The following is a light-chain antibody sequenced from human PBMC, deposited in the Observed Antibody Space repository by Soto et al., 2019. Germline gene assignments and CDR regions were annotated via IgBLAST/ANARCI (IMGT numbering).Light chain of an antibody. CDR3: QQYSDSVCT. J-gene: IGKJ2*02. Sequence: EIVLTHSPRSLCWSAGDSASLSCRASQSVKNNNLAWYQQKPGQAPRVLVHAASSRATGIPDRFSGGGSGADFTLTISRLEPEDFAVYYCQQYSDSVCTFGQGTKVDIK. CDR2: AAS. V-gene: IGKV3-20*01. CDR1: QSVKNNN.